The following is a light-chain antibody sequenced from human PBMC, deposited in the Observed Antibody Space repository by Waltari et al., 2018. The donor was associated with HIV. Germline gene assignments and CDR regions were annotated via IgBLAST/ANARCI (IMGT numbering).Light chain of an antibody. V-gene: IGLV2-14*03. CDR1: SSDVGGYTY. CDR3: SSYTSSSTLV. J-gene: IGLJ2*01. CDR2: DVS. Sequence: SALTQPASVSGSPGQSITISCTGTSSDVGGYTYVSWYQQHPGKAPKLMIYDVSNRPSGVSNRFSGSQSGNTASLTISGLQAEDEADYYCSSYTSSSTLVFGGGTKLTVL.